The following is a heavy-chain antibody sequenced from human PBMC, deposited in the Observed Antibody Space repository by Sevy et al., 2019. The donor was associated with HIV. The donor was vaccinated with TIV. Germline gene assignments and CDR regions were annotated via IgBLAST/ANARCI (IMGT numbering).Heavy chain of an antibody. J-gene: IGHJ6*02. D-gene: IGHD2-8*02. CDR3: STDPIIVLLVTDGMDV. CDR1: GFTFSNAW. Sequence: GGSLRLSCAASGFTFSNAWMSWVRQAPGKGLEWVGRIKRKTDGGTTDYVAPGKGRFTISRDDSKNTLFLQMNSLKTEDTAVYYCSTDPIIVLLVTDGMDVSAQGTTVTVSS. CDR2: IKRKTDGGTT. V-gene: IGHV3-15*01.